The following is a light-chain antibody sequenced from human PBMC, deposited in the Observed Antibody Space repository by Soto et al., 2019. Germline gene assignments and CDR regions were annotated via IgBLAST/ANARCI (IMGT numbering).Light chain of an antibody. CDR1: SGDIGSYNR. CDR3: SSYTNINTSACV. J-gene: IGLJ1*01. V-gene: IGLV2-14*01. Sequence: QSALTQPASVSGSPGQSITISCTGTSGDIGSYNRVSWYQQHPGKAPKLIIYEVTDRPSGVSNRFSGSKSGNTASLTISGLEAEDADESYCSSYTNINTSACVFGTGTKLTVL. CDR2: EVT.